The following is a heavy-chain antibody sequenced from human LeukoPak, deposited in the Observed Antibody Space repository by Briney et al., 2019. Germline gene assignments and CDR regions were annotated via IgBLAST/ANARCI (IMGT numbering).Heavy chain of an antibody. CDR2: IYYGGNT. CDR1: GDSVSSSNYY. CDR3: ARSSGWYFDHYYGMDV. D-gene: IGHD6-19*01. J-gene: IGHJ6*02. Sequence: SETLSLTCAVSGDSVSSSNYYWSWIRQPPGKGLEWIGYIYYGGNTNYNPSLKSRVTISVDTSKNQFSLRLSSVTAADTAVYYCARSSGWYFDHYYGMDVWGQGTTVTVSS. V-gene: IGHV4-61*01.